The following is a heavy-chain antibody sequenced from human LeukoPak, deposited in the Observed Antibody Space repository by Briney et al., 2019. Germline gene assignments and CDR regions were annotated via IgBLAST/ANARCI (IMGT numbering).Heavy chain of an antibody. V-gene: IGHV4-34*01. CDR1: GGSFSGYY. D-gene: IGHD5-18*01. J-gene: IGHJ4*02. CDR2: INHSGST. Sequence: PSETLSLTCAVYGGSFSGYYWSWIPHPPGKGLEWIGEINHSGSTNYNPSLKSRVTISVDTSKNQFSLKLSSVTAADTAVYYCARGGPLVGYSYGRLDYWGQGTLVTVSS. CDR3: ARGGPLVGYSYGRLDY.